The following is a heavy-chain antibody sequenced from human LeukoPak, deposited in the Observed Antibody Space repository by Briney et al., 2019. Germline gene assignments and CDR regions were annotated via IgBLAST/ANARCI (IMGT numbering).Heavy chain of an antibody. V-gene: IGHV4-39*01. Sequence: SETLSLTCTVSGGSISSSSYYWGWIRQPPGKGLEWIGSIYYSGSTYYNPSLKSRVTISVDTSKNQFSLKLSSVTAADTAVYYCARQGDTIFGVVTHYYYYMDVWGKGTTVTVSS. CDR3: ARQGDTIFGVVTHYYYYMDV. CDR2: IYYSGST. J-gene: IGHJ6*03. D-gene: IGHD3-3*01. CDR1: GGSISSSSYY.